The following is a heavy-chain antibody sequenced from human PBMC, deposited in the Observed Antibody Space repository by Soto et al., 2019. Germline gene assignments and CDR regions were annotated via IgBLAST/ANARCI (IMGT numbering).Heavy chain of an antibody. J-gene: IGHJ3*01. CDR2: IGGTDGDSDGVP. D-gene: IGHD4-4*01. V-gene: IGHV3-23*01. Sequence: VQLLESGGDLVQPGGSLRLSCVASGLILNNYAMSWVRQAPGKGLEWVSTIGGTDGDSDGVPWYEDSVKGRFTISRDSSANTLFLHMANLRAEDSALYYRVKRGSNCGAFDFWGQGTTVVVSS. CDR1: GLILNNYA. CDR3: VKRGSNCGAFDF.